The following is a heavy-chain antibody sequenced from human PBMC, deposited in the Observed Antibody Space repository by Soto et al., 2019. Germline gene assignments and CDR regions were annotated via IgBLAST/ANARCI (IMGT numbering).Heavy chain of an antibody. CDR3: AKSLRRPLRGWDTAMGGSYYFDY. CDR2: ISGSGGST. D-gene: IGHD5-18*01. Sequence: GGALRVSCAASGFTFSIYAMSWVRQAPGKGLEWVSAISGSGGSTYYADSVKGRFTISRDNSKNTLHLQMNSLRAEDTAVYYCAKSLRRPLRGWDTAMGGSYYFDYWGQGTLVTVSS. V-gene: IGHV3-23*01. J-gene: IGHJ4*02. CDR1: GFTFSIYA.